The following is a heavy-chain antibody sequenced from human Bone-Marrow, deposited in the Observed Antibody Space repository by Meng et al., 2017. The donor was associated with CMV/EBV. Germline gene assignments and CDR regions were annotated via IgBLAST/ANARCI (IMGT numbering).Heavy chain of an antibody. CDR1: GYSFTSYW. CDR3: ARRRGDVKWLDP. CDR2: IYPGDSDA. D-gene: IGHD3-10*01. V-gene: IGHV5-51*01. Sequence: GGSLRLSCKGSGYSFTSYWIAWVRQMPGKGLEWMGIIYPGDSDATYSPSFQGQVTISVDKSISTAYLQWSSLKASDTAMYFCARRRGDVKWLDPWGQGTLVTVSS. J-gene: IGHJ5*02.